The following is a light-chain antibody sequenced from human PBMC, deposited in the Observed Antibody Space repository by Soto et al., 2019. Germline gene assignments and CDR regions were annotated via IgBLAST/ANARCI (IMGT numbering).Light chain of an antibody. V-gene: IGKV2-30*01. Sequence: DVVLTQSPLSLPGTLGQPASISCRSSQSLVDSDGNTYLNWFQQRPGQSPRRLIYNVSNRDSGVPDRFSGSGSGTDFTLKISRVEAEDVGVYYCMQLRHWPRTFGGGTKVDI. CDR2: NVS. CDR1: QSLVDSDGNTY. CDR3: MQLRHWPRT. J-gene: IGKJ4*01.